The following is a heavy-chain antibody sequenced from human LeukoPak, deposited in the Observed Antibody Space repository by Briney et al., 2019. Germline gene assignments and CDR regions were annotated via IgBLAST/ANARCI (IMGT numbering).Heavy chain of an antibody. CDR3: AGLGPHRPLDY. CDR1: GGSVSGGYF. J-gene: IGHJ4*02. D-gene: IGHD7-27*01. Sequence: SETLSLTCTVSGGSVSGGYFWNWIRQSPGKGLEWIGYIYSSGNINYNPSLKSRVTVSLDTSKNQFSLKLTSVTAADTAVYYCAGLGPHRPLDYWGQGTLVTVSS. CDR2: IYSSGNI. V-gene: IGHV4-61*08.